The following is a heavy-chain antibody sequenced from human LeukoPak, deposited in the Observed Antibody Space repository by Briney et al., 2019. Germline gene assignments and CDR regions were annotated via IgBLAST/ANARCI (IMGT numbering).Heavy chain of an antibody. J-gene: IGHJ4*02. Sequence: GGSLRLSCAASEFTFSSYAMHWVRQAPGKGLEYVSAISSNGGSTYYANSVKGRFTISRDNSKNTLYLQMGSLRAEDMAVYYCARVAAMGSFDYWGQGTLVTVSS. CDR1: EFTFSSYA. CDR2: ISSNGGST. D-gene: IGHD6-25*01. V-gene: IGHV3-64*01. CDR3: ARVAAMGSFDY.